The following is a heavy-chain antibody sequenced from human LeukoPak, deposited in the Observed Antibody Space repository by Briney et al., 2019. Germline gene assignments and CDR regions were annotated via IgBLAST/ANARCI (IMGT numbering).Heavy chain of an antibody. CDR2: IYYSGST. CDR1: GGSISSYS. CDR3: ASDSSGY. Sequence: SETLSLTCTVSGGSISSYSWSWIRQPPGKGLEWIGYIYYSGSTNYNPSLKSRVTISVDTSKNQFSLKLSSVTAADTAVYYCASDSSGYWGQGTLVTVSS. D-gene: IGHD3-22*01. J-gene: IGHJ4*02. V-gene: IGHV4-59*12.